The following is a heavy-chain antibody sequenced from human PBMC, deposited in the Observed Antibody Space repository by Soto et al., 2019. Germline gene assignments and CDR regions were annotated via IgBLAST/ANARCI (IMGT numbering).Heavy chain of an antibody. Sequence: GASVKVSCKASGGTFSSYTISWVRQAPGQGLEWMGRIIPILGIANYAQKFQGRVTITADKSTSTAYMELSSLRSEDTAVYYCARLSVAVAAPDLMDDYWGQGTLVTVSS. CDR3: ARLSVAVAAPDLMDDY. CDR1: GGTFSSYT. D-gene: IGHD6-19*01. CDR2: IIPILGIA. V-gene: IGHV1-69*02. J-gene: IGHJ4*02.